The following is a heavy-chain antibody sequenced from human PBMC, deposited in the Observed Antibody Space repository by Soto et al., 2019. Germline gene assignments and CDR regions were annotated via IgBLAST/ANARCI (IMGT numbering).Heavy chain of an antibody. CDR2: INHSGST. V-gene: IGHV4-34*01. CDR1: GGSFSGYY. J-gene: IGHJ4*02. CDR3: ASGYYDSSGYYYDFDY. D-gene: IGHD3-22*01. Sequence: PSETLSLTCAVYGGSFSGYYWSWIRQPPGKGLEWIGEINHSGSTNYNPSLKSRVTISVDTSKNQFSLKLSSVTAADTAVYYCASGYYDSSGYYYDFDYWGQGTLVPSPQ.